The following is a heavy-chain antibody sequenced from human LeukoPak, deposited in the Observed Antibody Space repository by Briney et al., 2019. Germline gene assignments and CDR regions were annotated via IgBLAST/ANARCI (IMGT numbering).Heavy chain of an antibody. CDR2: ISGTGGST. V-gene: IGHV3-23*01. Sequence: PGGSLRLSCAASGFTFSTYAMTWVRQAPGKGLEWVSLISGTGGSTYYADSVKGRFTISRDNSKNTLYLQMNSLRAEDTAVYYCAKGVKGWTSFDYWGQGTLVTVSS. J-gene: IGHJ4*02. CDR1: GFTFSTYA. CDR3: AKGVKGWTSFDY. D-gene: IGHD2-15*01.